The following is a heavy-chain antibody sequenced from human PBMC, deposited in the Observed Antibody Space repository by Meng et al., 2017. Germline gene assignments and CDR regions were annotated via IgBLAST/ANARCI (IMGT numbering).Heavy chain of an antibody. CDR2: INDSGST. CDR3: ARRGIAARPFYY. J-gene: IGHJ4*02. CDR1: GGSFSGYY. D-gene: IGHD6-6*01. V-gene: IGHV4-34*01. Sequence: QVQLQQWGGGLLKPSETLPLTCAVCGGSFSGYYWSGLRAPPGKGLELIGEINDSGSTNYNPSLKSRVTISGDTSKNQFSLKLSSETAADTAVYYCARRGIAARPFYYWGQGTLVTVSS.